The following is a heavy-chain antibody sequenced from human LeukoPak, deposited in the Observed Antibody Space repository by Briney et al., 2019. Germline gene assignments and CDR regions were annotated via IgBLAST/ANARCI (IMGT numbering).Heavy chain of an antibody. CDR2: IYSGGST. CDR3: ARVEGYCSGGSCYFGYFDY. D-gene: IGHD2-15*01. CDR1: GFTVSSNY. J-gene: IGHJ4*02. Sequence: GGSLRLSCAASGFTVSSNYMSWVRQAPGKGLEWVSVIYSGGSTYYADSVKGRFTISRDNSKNTLYLQMNSLRAEDTAVYYCARVEGYCSGGSCYFGYFDYWGQGTLVTVSP. V-gene: IGHV3-66*01.